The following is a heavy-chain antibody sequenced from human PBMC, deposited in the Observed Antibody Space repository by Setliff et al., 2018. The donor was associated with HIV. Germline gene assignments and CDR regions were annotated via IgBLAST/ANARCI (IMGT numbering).Heavy chain of an antibody. CDR3: ARPRRVRSRAWYWFDI. J-gene: IGHJ5*02. CDR2: IYQSGSI. D-gene: IGHD6-19*01. Sequence: PLATLSLTCAASGYSINSGFSRAWIRQPPGQGPQWIGSIYQSGSIYYNPSLQSRVTISVDSSKNQFSLNLSSVTAADTAVYYCARPRRVRSRAWYWFDIWGQGTLVTVSS. CDR1: GYSINSGFS. V-gene: IGHV4-38-2*01.